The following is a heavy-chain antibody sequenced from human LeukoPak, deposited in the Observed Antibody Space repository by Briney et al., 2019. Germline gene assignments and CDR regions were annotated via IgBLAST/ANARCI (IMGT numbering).Heavy chain of an antibody. CDR3: ARVGYCSGGSCLEY. V-gene: IGHV1-46*01. D-gene: IGHD2-15*01. J-gene: IGHJ4*02. CDR2: INSAGGGS. Sequence: GASVKVSCKASGYTFTNYYMHWVRQAPGQGLEWMGIINSAGGGSSYAQKFQDRVTMTRDTSTSTVYVELSGLRSEDTAVYYCARVGYCSGGSCLEYWGQGTLVTVSS. CDR1: GYTFTNYY.